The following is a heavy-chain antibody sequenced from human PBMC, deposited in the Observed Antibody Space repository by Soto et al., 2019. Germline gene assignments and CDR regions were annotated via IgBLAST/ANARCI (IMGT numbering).Heavy chain of an antibody. Sequence: GGSLRLSCAASGFTFSSYAMSWVRRAPGKELEWVSAISGSARSTKYADSVKGRFTISRDNSKNTLFLQMSSLRAEDTAVYYCAKDVHYDIVTGIEYFHHWAQGTLVTVSS. D-gene: IGHD3-9*01. J-gene: IGHJ1*01. CDR3: AKDVHYDIVTGIEYFHH. V-gene: IGHV3-23*01. CDR1: GFTFSSYA. CDR2: ISGSARST.